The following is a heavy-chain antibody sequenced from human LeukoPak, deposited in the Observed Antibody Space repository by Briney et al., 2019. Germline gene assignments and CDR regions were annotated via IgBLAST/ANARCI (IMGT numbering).Heavy chain of an antibody. J-gene: IGHJ4*02. CDR1: GFTFSSYS. V-gene: IGHV3-21*01. CDR3: ARGYSGYDSDDY. Sequence: PGGSLRLSCAASGFTFSSYSMNWVRQAPGKGLEWVSSISSSSSYIYYAGSVKGRFTISRDNAKNSLYLQMNSLRAEDTAVYYCARGYSGYDSDDYWGQGALVTVSS. D-gene: IGHD5-12*01. CDR2: ISSSSSYI.